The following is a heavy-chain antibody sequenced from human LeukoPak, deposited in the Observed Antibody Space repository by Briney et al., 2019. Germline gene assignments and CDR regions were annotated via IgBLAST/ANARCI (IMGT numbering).Heavy chain of an antibody. Sequence: SATLSPTCAVYGGSFSGYYCSCIRHHPGKGREWVGEIKHSGSTNYDPSLKRRVTISVDTSKNQFSLKLSSVTVADTAVYYCARYSSSRGIDYWGQGTLVTVSS. CDR3: ARYSSSRGIDY. CDR1: GGSFSGYY. V-gene: IGHV4-34*01. J-gene: IGHJ4*02. CDR2: IKHSGST. D-gene: IGHD6-6*01.